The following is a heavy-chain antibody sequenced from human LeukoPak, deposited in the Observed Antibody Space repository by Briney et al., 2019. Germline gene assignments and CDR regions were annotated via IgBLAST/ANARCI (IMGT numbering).Heavy chain of an antibody. D-gene: IGHD2-8*01. Sequence: ASVKVSCKASGYTFTNYYIHWVRQAPGQGLEWMGIINPSDGSTGYAQKFQGRVTMARDTSTSTVYMEMSSLRSEDTAVYYCARPLAPVMLNAFDVWGQGTMVTASS. CDR3: ARPLAPVMLNAFDV. V-gene: IGHV1-46*01. J-gene: IGHJ3*01. CDR2: INPSDGST. CDR1: GYTFTNYY.